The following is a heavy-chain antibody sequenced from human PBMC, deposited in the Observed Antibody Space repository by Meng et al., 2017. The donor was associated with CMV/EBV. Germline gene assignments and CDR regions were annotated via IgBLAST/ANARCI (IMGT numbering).Heavy chain of an antibody. CDR1: GGPISSYY. Sequence: QVHLQESDPCLGKSSVTPSFTFTVSGGPISSYYWSWIRQPAGKGLEWIGRIYTSGSTNYNPSLKSRVTMSVDTSKNQFSLKLSSVTVADTAVYYCAREIVVVPAAIDNWFDPWGQGTLVHRLL. CDR3: AREIVVVPAAIDNWFDP. V-gene: IGHV4-4*07. D-gene: IGHD2-2*02. J-gene: IGHJ5*02. CDR2: IYTSGST.